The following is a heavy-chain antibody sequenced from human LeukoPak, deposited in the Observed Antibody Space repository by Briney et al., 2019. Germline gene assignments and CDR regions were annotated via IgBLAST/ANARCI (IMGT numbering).Heavy chain of an antibody. CDR1: GGTFSSYA. Sequence: SVKVSCKASGGTFSSYAISWVRQAPGQGLEWMGGIIPIFGTANYAQKFQGRVTITADESTSTAYMELSSLRSEDTAVYYCASRIAAAGTTPFDYWGQGTLVTVSS. V-gene: IGHV1-69*13. CDR2: IIPIFGTA. CDR3: ASRIAAAGTTPFDY. D-gene: IGHD6-13*01. J-gene: IGHJ4*02.